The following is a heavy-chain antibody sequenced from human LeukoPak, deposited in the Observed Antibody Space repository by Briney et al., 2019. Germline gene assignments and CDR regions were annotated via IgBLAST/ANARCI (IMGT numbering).Heavy chain of an antibody. D-gene: IGHD3-9*01. CDR1: GFTFSSYW. CDR2: INSDESST. J-gene: IGHJ6*04. Sequence: GGSLRLSCAASGFTFSSYWIHWVRQAPGKGLVWVSRINSDESSTSYADSVKGRFTISRDNAKNTLYLQMNSLSAEDTAVYYCARGGVRYSNAMDVWGKGTTVTVSS. CDR3: ARGGVRYSNAMDV. V-gene: IGHV3-74*01.